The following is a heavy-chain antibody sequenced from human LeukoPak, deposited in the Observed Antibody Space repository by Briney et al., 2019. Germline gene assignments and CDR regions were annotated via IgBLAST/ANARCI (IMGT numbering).Heavy chain of an antibody. CDR2: IYYSGST. CDR3: ARSGYSYGHYAGYYFDY. CDR1: GGSISSSSYY. Sequence: ASETLSLTCTVSGGSISSSSYYWGWIRQLPGKGLEWIGSIYYSGSTYYNPSLKSRVTISVDTSKNQFSLKLSSVTAADTAVYYCARSGYSYGHYAGYYFDYWGQGTLVTVSS. V-gene: IGHV4-39*07. J-gene: IGHJ4*02. D-gene: IGHD5-18*01.